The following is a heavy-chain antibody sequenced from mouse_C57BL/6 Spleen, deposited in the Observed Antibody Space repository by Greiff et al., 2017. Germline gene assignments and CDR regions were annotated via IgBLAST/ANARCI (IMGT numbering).Heavy chain of an antibody. D-gene: IGHD3-2*02. J-gene: IGHJ2*01. V-gene: IGHV1-15*01. CDR3: TRRGYFYFDY. CDR2: IDPETGGT. Sequence: QVQLKQSGAELVRPGASVTLSCKASGYTFTDYEMHWVKQTPVHGLEWIGAIDPETGGTAYNQKFKGKAILTADKSSSTAYMELRRLTSEDSAVYYCTRRGYFYFDYWGQGTTLTVSS. CDR1: GYTFTDYE.